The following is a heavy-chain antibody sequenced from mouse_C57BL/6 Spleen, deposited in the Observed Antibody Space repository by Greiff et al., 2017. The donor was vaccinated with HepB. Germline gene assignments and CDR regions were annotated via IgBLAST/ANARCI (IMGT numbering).Heavy chain of an antibody. D-gene: IGHD1-1*01. CDR3: ARYRSPSTVVAKGYWYFDV. Sequence: EVQGVESGGGLVQPGGSLSLSCAASGFTFTDYYMSWVRQPPGKALEWLGFIRNKANGYTTEYSASVKGRFTISRDNSQSILYLQMNALRAEDSATYYGARYRSPSTVVAKGYWYFDVWGTGTTVTVSS. CDR2: IRNKANGYTT. V-gene: IGHV7-3*01. J-gene: IGHJ1*03. CDR1: GFTFTDYY.